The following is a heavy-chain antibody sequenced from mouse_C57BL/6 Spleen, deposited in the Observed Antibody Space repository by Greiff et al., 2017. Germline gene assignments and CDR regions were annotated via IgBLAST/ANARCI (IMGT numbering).Heavy chain of an antibody. CDR3: ARDSSGLDY. V-gene: IGHV5-6*01. CDR1: GFTFSSYG. CDR2: ISSGGSYT. Sequence: DVHLVESGGDLVKPGGSLKLSCAASGFTFSSYGMSWVRQTPDKRLEWVATISSGGSYTYYPDSVKGRFTISRDNAKNTLYLQMSSLKSEDTAVYYCARDSSGLDYWGQGTTLTVSS. J-gene: IGHJ2*01. D-gene: IGHD3-2*02.